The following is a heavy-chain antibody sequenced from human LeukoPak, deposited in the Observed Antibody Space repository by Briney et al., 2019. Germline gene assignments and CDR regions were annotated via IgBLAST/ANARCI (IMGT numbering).Heavy chain of an antibody. Sequence: PGGSLRLSCAASGFTFSSYGMHWVRQAPGKGLEWVAFIRYDGSNKYYADSVKGRFTISRDNSKNTLYLQMNSLRAEDTAVYYCAKAAGGYSYGYDLDYWGQGTLVTVSS. CDR2: IRYDGSNK. V-gene: IGHV3-30*02. CDR1: GFTFSSYG. D-gene: IGHD5-18*01. J-gene: IGHJ4*02. CDR3: AKAAGGYSYGYDLDY.